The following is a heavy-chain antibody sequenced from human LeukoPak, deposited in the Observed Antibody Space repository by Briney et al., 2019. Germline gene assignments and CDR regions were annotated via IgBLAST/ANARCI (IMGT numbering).Heavy chain of an antibody. D-gene: IGHD2-2*01. J-gene: IGHJ4*02. CDR1: GLTFSSHW. V-gene: IGHV3-74*01. Sequence: PGGSLRLSCAASGLTFSSHWMHWVRQAPGKGLVWVSRISSDGSNTYYADSVKGRFTISRDTSKNTLYLQMNSLRAEDTAVYYCARGYCSGTSQRGCDYWGQGTLVTVSS. CDR3: ARGYCSGTSQRGCDY. CDR2: ISSDGSNT.